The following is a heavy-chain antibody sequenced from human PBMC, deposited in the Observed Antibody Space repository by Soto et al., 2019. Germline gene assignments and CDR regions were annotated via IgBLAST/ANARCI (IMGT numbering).Heavy chain of an antibody. V-gene: IGHV3-23*01. J-gene: IGHJ4*02. Sequence: GGSLRLSCAASGFTFSSYAMSWVRQAPGKGLEWVSAISGSGGSTYYADSVKGRFTISRDNSKNTLYLQMNSLRAEDTAVYYCAKDVFDYDSSGYCVDYWGQGTLVTVSS. CDR2: ISGSGGST. CDR1: GFTFSSYA. CDR3: AKDVFDYDSSGYCVDY. D-gene: IGHD3-22*01.